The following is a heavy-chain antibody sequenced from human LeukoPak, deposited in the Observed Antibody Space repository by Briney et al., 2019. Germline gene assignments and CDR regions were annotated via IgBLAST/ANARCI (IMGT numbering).Heavy chain of an antibody. D-gene: IGHD3-10*01. Sequence: WETLSLTCTVSGGSISSSSYYWGWIRQPPGKGLEWIGEINHSGSTNYNPSLKSRVTISVDTSKNQFSLKLSSVTAADTAVYYCARHKLMLYYYGSGQYYFDYWGQGTLVTVSS. CDR3: ARHKLMLYYYGSGQYYFDY. CDR1: GGSISSSSYY. V-gene: IGHV4-39*01. CDR2: INHSGST. J-gene: IGHJ4*02.